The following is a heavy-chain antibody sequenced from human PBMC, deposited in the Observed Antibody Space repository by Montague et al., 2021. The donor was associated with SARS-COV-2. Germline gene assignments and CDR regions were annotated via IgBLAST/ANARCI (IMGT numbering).Heavy chain of an antibody. CDR2: ISHTEST. CDR1: SGSISNYY. V-gene: IGHV4-59*01. CDR3: ARVHYYTGYVDS. J-gene: IGHJ4*02. Sequence: SETLSLTCTVSSGSISNYYWSWIRQPPGKGLEWIGFISHTESTNYNPSLESRVSISIDTSKSQFSLRVRSVTAADTAFYYCARVHYYTGYVDSWGQGTLVSVSS. D-gene: IGHD3-22*01.